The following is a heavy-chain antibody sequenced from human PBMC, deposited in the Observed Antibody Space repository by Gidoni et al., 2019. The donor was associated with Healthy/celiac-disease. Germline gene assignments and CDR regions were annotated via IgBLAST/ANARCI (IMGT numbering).Heavy chain of an antibody. D-gene: IGHD3-22*01. CDR2: INPSGGST. V-gene: IGHV1-46*03. Sequence: QVQLVQSGAEVKKPGASMKVSCKASGYTFTSYYMYWVRQAPGQGLEWMGIINPSGGSTTYAQKFQDRVTMTRDTSTSTVYMELSSLRSQDTAVYYCARGGPDSGGSSFDYWGQGTLVTVSS. CDR3: ARGGPDSGGSSFDY. J-gene: IGHJ4*02. CDR1: GYTFTSYY.